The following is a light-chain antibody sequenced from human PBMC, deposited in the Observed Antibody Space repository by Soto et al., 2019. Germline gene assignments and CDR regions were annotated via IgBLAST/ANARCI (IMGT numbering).Light chain of an antibody. Sequence: DIQVTMSPSSLSSSVGDRVTITFQASQDISNYLNWYQQKLGKAPKXLIYDASNLETGVPSRFSGSGSGTDFTFTISSLQPEDIGTYYCQQYCHLITFAQGRRPEIK. CDR1: QDISNY. CDR2: DAS. J-gene: IGKJ5*01. CDR3: QQYCHLIT. V-gene: IGKV1-33*01.